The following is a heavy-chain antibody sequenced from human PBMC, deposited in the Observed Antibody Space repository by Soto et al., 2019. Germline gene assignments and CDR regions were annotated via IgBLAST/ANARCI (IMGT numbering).Heavy chain of an antibody. CDR3: ARDRYCSSTSCYRGFPDY. V-gene: IGHV4-34*01. J-gene: IGHJ4*02. D-gene: IGHD2-2*01. Sequence: QVQLQQWGAGLLKPSETLSLTCAVYGGSFSGYYWSWIRQPPGKGLECIGEINHSGSTNYNPSLKRRVTISVDTSKNQFSLKLSSVTAADTAVYYCARDRYCSSTSCYRGFPDYWGQGTLVTVSS. CDR2: INHSGST. CDR1: GGSFSGYY.